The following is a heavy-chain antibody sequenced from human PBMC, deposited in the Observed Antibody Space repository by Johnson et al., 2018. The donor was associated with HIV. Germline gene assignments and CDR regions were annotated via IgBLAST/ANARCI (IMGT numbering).Heavy chain of an antibody. V-gene: IGHV3-11*04. J-gene: IGHJ3*02. Sequence: QVQLVESGGDLVKPGGSLRLSCAASGFIFSDYSMSWVRQAPGKGLEWVSYISSSGDTTSYTDSVKGRFTISRDTAENLLYLQMHSLRVEDTAVYYCARERRTDYDYDAFDIWGQGTMVTVSS. D-gene: IGHD4-17*01. CDR3: ARERRTDYDYDAFDI. CDR1: GFIFSDYS. CDR2: ISSSGDTT.